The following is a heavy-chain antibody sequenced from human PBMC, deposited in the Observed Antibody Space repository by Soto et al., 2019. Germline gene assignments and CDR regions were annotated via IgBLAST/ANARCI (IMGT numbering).Heavy chain of an antibody. J-gene: IGHJ5*02. D-gene: IGHD3-16*02. CDR2: IYYSGST. Sequence: QVQLQESGPGLVKPSQTLSLTCTVSGGSITSRDFYWSWIRQPPGTGLEWIGHIYYSGSTYYNPYLKSRVSISVDTAKKQFSLKLSSVTAADTAVYYCTRDPMISFGGLIAWGQGALVTVSS. V-gene: IGHV4-30-4*01. CDR1: GGSITSRDFY. CDR3: TRDPMISFGGLIA.